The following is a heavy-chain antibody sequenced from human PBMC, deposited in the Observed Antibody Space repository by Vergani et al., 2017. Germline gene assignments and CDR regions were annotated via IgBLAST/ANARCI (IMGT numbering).Heavy chain of an antibody. Sequence: QVQLQESGPGLVKPSETLSLTCTVSGGSISSYYWSWIRQPPGKGLEWIGYIYYSGSTNYNPSLKSRVTISVDTSKNQFSLKLSSVTAADTAVYYCARAGGRYYEVWRGGEGEDWGQGTMVTVSS. CDR2: IYYSGST. J-gene: IGHJ4*02. D-gene: IGHD3-3*01. V-gene: IGHV4-59*01. CDR3: ARAGGRYYEVWRGGEGED. CDR1: GGSISSYY.